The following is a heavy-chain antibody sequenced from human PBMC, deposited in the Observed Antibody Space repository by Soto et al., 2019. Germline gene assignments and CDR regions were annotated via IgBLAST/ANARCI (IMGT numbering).Heavy chain of an antibody. CDR3: ARVDFGGNSYYFDY. CDR1: GFTFSDYG. V-gene: IGHV3-33*01. J-gene: IGHJ4*02. CDR2: VWFDGSIQ. Sequence: GGSLRLSCVASGFTFSDYGIHWVRQAPDKGLEWVAVVWFDGSIQYYGDSVKGRFTISRDNSNNTVDLQMNYLRAEDTAVYYCARVDFGGNSYYFDYWGQGTPVTVSS. D-gene: IGHD1-7*01.